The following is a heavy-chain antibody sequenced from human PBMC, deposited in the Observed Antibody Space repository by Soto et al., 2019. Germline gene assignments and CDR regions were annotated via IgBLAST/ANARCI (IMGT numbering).Heavy chain of an antibody. V-gene: IGHV1-58*01. J-gene: IGHJ6*02. CDR3: AAVRFLESRNTMDV. D-gene: IGHD3-3*01. CDR1: GFTFSSSA. Sequence: SVKVSCKASGFTFSSSAVQWVRQARGQRLEWIGWIVVGSGNTNYAQKFQERVTITRDMSTSTAYMELSSLRSEDTAVYYCAAVRFLESRNTMDVWGQGTTVTVSS. CDR2: IVVGSGNT.